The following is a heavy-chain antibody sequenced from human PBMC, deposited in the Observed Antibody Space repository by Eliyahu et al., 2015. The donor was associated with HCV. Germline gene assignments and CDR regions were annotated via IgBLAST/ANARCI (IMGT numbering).Heavy chain of an antibody. CDR2: IXGSGGST. D-gene: IGHD6-19*01. J-gene: IGHJ4*02. Sequence: EVQLLESGGGLVQPGGSLRLSCAASGFTFSSYAMGWGRPAPGKGVGWVSAIXGSGGSTYYADSVKGRFTISRDNSKNTLYLQMNSLRAEDTAVYYCAKALDPGIAVAGTWGQGTLVTVSS. V-gene: IGHV3-23*01. CDR3: AKALDPGIAVAGT. CDR1: GFTFSSYA.